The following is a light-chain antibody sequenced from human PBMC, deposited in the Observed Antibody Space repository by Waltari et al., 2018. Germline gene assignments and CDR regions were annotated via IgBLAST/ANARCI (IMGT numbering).Light chain of an antibody. CDR3: AAWDDSLGWV. CDR2: SNN. V-gene: IGLV1-44*01. CDR1: SSNIGSNT. Sequence: QSVLTQPPSASGTPGPRVTISCSGSSSNIGSNTVTWYQQLPGTAPNLLIYSNNQRPSGVPDRFSGSKSGTSASLAISGLQSEDEADYYCAAWDDSLGWVFGGGTKLTVL. J-gene: IGLJ3*02.